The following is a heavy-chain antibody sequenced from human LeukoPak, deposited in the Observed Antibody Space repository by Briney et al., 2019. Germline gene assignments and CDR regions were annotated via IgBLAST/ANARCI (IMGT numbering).Heavy chain of an antibody. D-gene: IGHD2-2*02. J-gene: IGHJ6*02. CDR1: GFTFSSYG. Sequence: PGGSLRLSCAASGFTFSSYGMHWVRQAPGKGLEWVAVISYDGSNKYYADSVKGRFTISRDNSKNTLYLQMNSLRAEDTAVYYCAKSRLPAAIMYVLYGMDVWGQGTTVTVSS. CDR2: ISYDGSNK. CDR3: AKSRLPAAIMYVLYGMDV. V-gene: IGHV3-30*18.